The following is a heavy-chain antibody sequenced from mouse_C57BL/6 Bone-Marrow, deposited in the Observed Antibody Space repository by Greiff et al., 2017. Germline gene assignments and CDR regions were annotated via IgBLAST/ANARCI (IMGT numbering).Heavy chain of an antibody. CDR1: GFTFSDYG. CDR2: LSNLAYSI. CDR3: ARRGLKAMDY. J-gene: IGHJ4*01. V-gene: IGHV5-15*04. Sequence: EVKLVESGGGLVQPGGSLKLSCAASGFTFSDYGMAWVRQAPRKGPEWVAFLSNLAYSIYYADTVTGRFTISRENAKHTLYLEMSSLRSEDTAMYYCARRGLKAMDYWGQGTSVTVSS. D-gene: IGHD3-1*01.